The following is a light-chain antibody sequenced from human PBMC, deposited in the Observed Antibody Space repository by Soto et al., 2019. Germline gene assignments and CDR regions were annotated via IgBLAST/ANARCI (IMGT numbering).Light chain of an antibody. CDR3: LQSYITPWT. Sequence: DIQMTQSPSSLSTSVGDRVTITCRASQSISNYLNWYQQKPGKVPKLLIYAASRLQSGVPSRFSGSGSGTDFPLTISSLQPEDFATYYCLQSYITPWTFGQGTQVEIK. J-gene: IGKJ1*01. CDR1: QSISNY. V-gene: IGKV1-39*01. CDR2: AAS.